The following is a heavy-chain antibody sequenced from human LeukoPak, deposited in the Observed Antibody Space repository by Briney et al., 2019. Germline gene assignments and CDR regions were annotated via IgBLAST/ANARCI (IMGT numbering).Heavy chain of an antibody. D-gene: IGHD3-10*01. J-gene: IGHJ4*02. Sequence: SVRVSCKASGGTFSSYAISWVRQAPGQGLEWMGRIIPILGIANYAQKFQGRVTITADKSTSTAYMELSSLRSEDTAVYYCASTYGSGSYADEWGQGTLVTVSS. V-gene: IGHV1-69*04. CDR3: ASTYGSGSYADE. CDR1: GGTFSSYA. CDR2: IIPILGIA.